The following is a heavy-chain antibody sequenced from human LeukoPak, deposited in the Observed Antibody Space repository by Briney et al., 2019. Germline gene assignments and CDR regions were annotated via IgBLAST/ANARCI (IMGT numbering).Heavy chain of an antibody. CDR1: GGSISSYY. V-gene: IGHV4-59*13. CDR2: NYYSGYT. J-gene: IGHJ6*03. CDR3: ARTTMVRGTYYMDA. Sequence: SETLSLTCTVSGGSISSYYGSWIPQPPGKGLEWIGCNYYSGYTNYKSSLKSRVTISVDTSKNQFSLNLSSVTAADTAVYYCARTTMVRGTYYMDAWGKGTTVTVSS. D-gene: IGHD3-10*01.